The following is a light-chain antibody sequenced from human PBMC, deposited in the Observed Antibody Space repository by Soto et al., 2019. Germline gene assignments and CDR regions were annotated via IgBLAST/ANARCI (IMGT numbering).Light chain of an antibody. J-gene: IGLJ1*01. Sequence: QSALTQPASVSGSPGQSITISCTGTSSDVGSYNYVSWYQQHPGKAPKLMIYEVSDRPSGISSRFSGSKSGNTASLTISGLQTEDEADYYCSSYTSSRAYVFGIGTKLTVL. CDR3: SSYTSSRAYV. CDR1: SSDVGSYNY. V-gene: IGLV2-14*01. CDR2: EVS.